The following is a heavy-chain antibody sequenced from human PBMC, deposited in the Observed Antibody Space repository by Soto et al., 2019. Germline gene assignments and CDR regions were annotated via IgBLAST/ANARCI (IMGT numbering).Heavy chain of an antibody. CDR2: INWKSDI. J-gene: IGHJ4*02. D-gene: IGHD3-16*01. Sequence: GWSLRLSCVFYVFTFVDNAMHWVRQAPEKGLEWVSGINWKSDIGYADSVKGRFTISRDNAENSLYLQMNSLRAEDTALYYCAISQDRGGRTTFIYWGQGTQVTVSS. CDR3: AISQDRGGRTTFIY. CDR1: VFTFVDNA. V-gene: IGHV3-9*01.